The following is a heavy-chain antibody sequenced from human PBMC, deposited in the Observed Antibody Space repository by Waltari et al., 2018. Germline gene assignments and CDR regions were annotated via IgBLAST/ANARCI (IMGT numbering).Heavy chain of an antibody. D-gene: IGHD3-10*01. Sequence: QVQLQESGPGLVRPSETLSLTCTVSGGSISDFSWTWIRQPAGKGLEWIGRIHISGRIDYHPSLRDRVSMSVDTSKNQFSLKLSSIIAADTAVYYCARDYGQDWFDPWGQGTLVTVSS. CDR3: ARDYGQDWFDP. J-gene: IGHJ5*02. V-gene: IGHV4-4*07. CDR2: IHISGRI. CDR1: GGSISDFS.